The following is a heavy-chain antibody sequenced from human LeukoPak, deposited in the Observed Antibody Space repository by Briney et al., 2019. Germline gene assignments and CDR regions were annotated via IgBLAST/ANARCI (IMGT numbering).Heavy chain of an antibody. CDR1: GYTFTSYG. V-gene: IGHV1-18*01. D-gene: IGHD5-12*01. CDR3: AREQQSRDGYNYGDFDY. Sequence: ASVKVSCKASGYTFTSYGISWVRQAPGQGLEWMGWISAYNGNTNYAQKLQGRVTMTTDTSTSTAYMELRSLRSDDTAVYYCAREQQSRDGYNYGDFDYWGQGTLVTVSS. J-gene: IGHJ4*02. CDR2: ISAYNGNT.